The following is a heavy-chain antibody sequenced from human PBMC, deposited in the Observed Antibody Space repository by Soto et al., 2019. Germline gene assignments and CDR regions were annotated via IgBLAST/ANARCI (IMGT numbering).Heavy chain of an antibody. CDR3: ATASLSSSWYHFYYYTMDV. J-gene: IGHJ6*02. CDR2: IDTSGST. V-gene: IGHV4-4*07. D-gene: IGHD6-13*01. CDR1: GASISGYF. Sequence: SETLSLTCTVSGASISGYFWTWVRQPAGKGLAWIGPIDTSGSTNYNPSLKSRVTMSVDTSKNQFSLRLTSVTAADTAVYYCATASLSSSWYHFYYYTMDVWGQGTTVT.